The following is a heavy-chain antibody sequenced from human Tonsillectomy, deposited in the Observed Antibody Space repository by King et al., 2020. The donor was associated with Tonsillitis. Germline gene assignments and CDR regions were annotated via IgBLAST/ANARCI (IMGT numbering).Heavy chain of an antibody. J-gene: IGHJ3*02. CDR3: ASEGRVMIVALDAFDI. CDR2: ISYDGSNK. D-gene: IGHD3-22*01. CDR1: GFTFSSSA. Sequence: QLVQSGGGVVQPGRSLRLSCAASGFTFSSSAMHWVRQAPGKGLEWVAFISYDGSNKYYADSVKGRFTISRDNPKNRLYLQMNSLRAEDTAVYYCASEGRVMIVALDAFDIWGQGTMVTVSS. V-gene: IGHV3-30*04.